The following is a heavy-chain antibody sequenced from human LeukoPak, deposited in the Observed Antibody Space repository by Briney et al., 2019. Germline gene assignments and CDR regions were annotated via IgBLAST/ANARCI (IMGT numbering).Heavy chain of an antibody. D-gene: IGHD2-2*01. CDR3: ARDAPIVVVPAAPYYYYYYMDV. J-gene: IGHJ6*03. V-gene: IGHV3-11*01. Sequence: GGSLRLSCAASGFTFSDYYMSWIRQAPGKGLEWVSYISSSGSTIYYADSVKGRFTISRDNAKNSLYLQMNSLRAEDTAVYYCARDAPIVVVPAAPYYYYYYMDVWGKGTTVTVSS. CDR1: GFTFSDYY. CDR2: ISSSGSTI.